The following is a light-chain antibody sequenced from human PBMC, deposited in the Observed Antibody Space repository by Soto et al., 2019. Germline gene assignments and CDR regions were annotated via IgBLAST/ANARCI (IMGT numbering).Light chain of an antibody. V-gene: IGLV2-14*01. CDR3: SSYKFSNTLRV. Sequence: QSALTQPASVSGSPGQSITLSCAGTINDIGSYNYVSWFQQHPGKAPKLIIYEVTHRPSGISTRFSGSKSGNTASLTISGLQAEDEAVYYCSSYKFSNTLRVFGGGTKLTVL. CDR1: INDIGSYNY. CDR2: EVT. J-gene: IGLJ3*02.